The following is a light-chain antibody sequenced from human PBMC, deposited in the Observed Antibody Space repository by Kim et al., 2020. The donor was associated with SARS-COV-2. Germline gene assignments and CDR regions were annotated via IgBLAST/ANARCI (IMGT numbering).Light chain of an antibody. J-gene: IGLJ2*01. V-gene: IGLV3-21*04. Sequence: PGKTARVSVGGNSIGDKSGHWYQQKSGQAPVLVIYYDSDRPSGIPERFSGSNSGNTATLTISRVEAGDEADYYCQVWDSSSDHRVVFGGGTQLTVL. CDR3: QVWDSSSDHRVV. CDR2: YDS. CDR1: SIGDKS.